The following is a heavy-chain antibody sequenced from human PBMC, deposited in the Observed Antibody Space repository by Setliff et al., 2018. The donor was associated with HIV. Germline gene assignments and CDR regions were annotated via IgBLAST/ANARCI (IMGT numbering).Heavy chain of an antibody. V-gene: IGHV3-20*04. CDR3: AKLVVGFSGSSAYMDV. J-gene: IGHJ6*03. CDR1: GFIFNDYT. CDR2: ISWNGGST. Sequence: SCAASGFIFNDYTMSWVRQAPGRGLEWVSGISWNGGSTGYADFVKGRFTMSRDNAKNSLYLQMNSLRAEDTALYYCAKLVVGFSGSSAYMDVWGKGTTVTVSS. D-gene: IGHD1-26*01.